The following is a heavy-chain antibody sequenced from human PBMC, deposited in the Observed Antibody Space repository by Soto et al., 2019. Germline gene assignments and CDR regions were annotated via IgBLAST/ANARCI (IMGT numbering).Heavy chain of an antibody. J-gene: IGHJ6*04. CDR2: IIPIFGTA. D-gene: IGHD3-10*01. Sequence: SVKVSCKASGGTFSSYAISWVRQAPGQGLEWMGGIIPIFGTANYAQKFQGRVTITADESTSTAYMELSSLRSEDTAVYYCAGDPLYGPGSYKPRYYNYYAMDVWGKGTTVTVPS. V-gene: IGHV1-69*13. CDR3: AGDPLYGPGSYKPRYYNYYAMDV. CDR1: GGTFSSYA.